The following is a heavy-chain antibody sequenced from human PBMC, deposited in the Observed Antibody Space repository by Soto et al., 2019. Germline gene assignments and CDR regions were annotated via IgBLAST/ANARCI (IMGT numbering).Heavy chain of an antibody. V-gene: IGHV4-4*02. CDR1: SGSISSSNW. CDR2: IYHSGST. J-gene: IGHJ6*03. Sequence: SETLSLTCAVSSGSISSSNWWSWVRQPPGKGLEWIGEIYHSGSTNYNPSLKSRVTISVDKSKKQFSLKLSSVTAADTAVYYCARDRGRYYMDVWGKGTTVTVSS. CDR3: ARDRGRYYMDV. D-gene: IGHD6-25*01.